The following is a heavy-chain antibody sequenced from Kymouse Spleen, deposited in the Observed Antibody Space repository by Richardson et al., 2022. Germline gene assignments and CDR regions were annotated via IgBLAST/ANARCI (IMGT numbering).Heavy chain of an antibody. J-gene: IGHJ4*02. CDR2: IGTAGDT. CDR3: ARGDPLRYFDY. V-gene: IGHV3-13*01. Sequence: EVQLVESGGGLVQPGGSLRLSCAASGFTFSSYDMHWVRQATGKGLEWVSAIGTAGDTYYPGSVKGRFTISRENAKNSLYLQMNSLRAGDTAVYYCARGDPLRYFDYWGQGTLVTVSS. CDR1: GFTFSSYD. D-gene: IGHD3-9*01.